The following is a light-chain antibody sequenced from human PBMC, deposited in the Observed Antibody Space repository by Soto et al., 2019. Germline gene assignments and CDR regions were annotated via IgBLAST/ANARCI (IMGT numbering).Light chain of an antibody. V-gene: IGKV3-20*01. CDR2: GAS. Sequence: ETVLTQSPGTLSLSPGERATLSCRASQSVSSNYLAWYQHIPGQAPRLLIYGASTRATCIPDRFSGSGSGTDFTLTISSLEPEDFAVYYFQQFDRSLPSWTVGQGTKVE. J-gene: IGKJ1*01. CDR1: QSVSSNY. CDR3: QQFDRSLPSWT.